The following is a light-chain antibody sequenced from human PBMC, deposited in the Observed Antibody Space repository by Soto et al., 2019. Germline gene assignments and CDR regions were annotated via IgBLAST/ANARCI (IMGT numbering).Light chain of an antibody. J-gene: IGKJ5*01. Sequence: EIVLTQSPGTLSLSPGERATLSCRASQSFNSIYLAWYQQKPGQAPRLLIYGASNRATGTPARFSGSGSGTDFTLTISSLEPEDFAVYYCQQRSNWPPSITFGQGTRLEIK. CDR3: QQRSNWPPSIT. V-gene: IGKV3-11*01. CDR2: GAS. CDR1: QSFNSIY.